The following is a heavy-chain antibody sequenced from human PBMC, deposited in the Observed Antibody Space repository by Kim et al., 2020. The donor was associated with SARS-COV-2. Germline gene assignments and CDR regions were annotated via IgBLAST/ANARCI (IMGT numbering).Heavy chain of an antibody. D-gene: IGHD3-10*01. CDR2: INGDGTTT. Sequence: GGSLRLSCAASGFTFGDYAIHWVRQVPGKGLNWVSLINGDGTTTHYVDSVRGRFTISRDNSKNSLYLQMNSLRTEDTAVYYCVRGRGSGAFLVDYWCQGT. V-gene: IGHV3-43*02. CDR1: GFTFGDYA. CDR3: VRGRGSGAFLVDY. J-gene: IGHJ4*02.